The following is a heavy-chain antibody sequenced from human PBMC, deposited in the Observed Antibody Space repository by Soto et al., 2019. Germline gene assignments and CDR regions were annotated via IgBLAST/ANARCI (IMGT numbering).Heavy chain of an antibody. V-gene: IGHV1-69*02. D-gene: IGHD3-22*01. Sequence: QVQLVQSGAEVKKPGSSVKVSCKASGGTFSSYTISWVRQAPGQGLEWMGRIIPILGIANYAQKFQGRVTITADKSTSTAYMELSSLRSEDTAVYYCAIRIDYYDSSGYGFDYWGQGTLVTVSS. CDR2: IIPILGIA. J-gene: IGHJ4*02. CDR1: GGTFSSYT. CDR3: AIRIDYYDSSGYGFDY.